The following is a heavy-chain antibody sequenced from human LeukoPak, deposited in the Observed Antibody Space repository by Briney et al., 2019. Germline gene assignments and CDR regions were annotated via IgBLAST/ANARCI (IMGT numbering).Heavy chain of an antibody. CDR2: IQRGGSES. CDR3: ARVGTWELQRVFDY. D-gene: IGHD1-26*01. CDR1: GFTFTDYW. V-gene: IGHV3-7*01. Sequence: PGGSLRLSCAASGFTFTDYWMTWVRQVPGKGLEWVANIQRGGSESYYVDSVKGRFTISRENAKNSLYLQMGSLRVEDTAVYYCARVGTWELQRVFDYWGQGTPVTVSS. J-gene: IGHJ4*02.